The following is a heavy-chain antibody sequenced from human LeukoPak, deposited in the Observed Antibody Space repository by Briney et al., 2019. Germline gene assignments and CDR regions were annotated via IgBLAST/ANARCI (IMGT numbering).Heavy chain of an antibody. V-gene: IGHV4-31*03. D-gene: IGHD3-3*01. CDR3: ASSLVLRFLEWSRTFDP. CDR1: SVSISSGGYY. Sequence: PSQTLSLTCTVSSVSISSGGYYWSWIRQHPGKGLEWIGYIYYSGSTYYNPSLKSRVTISVDTSKNQFSLKLSSVTAADTAVYYCASSLVLRFLEWSRTFDPWGQGTLVTVSS. J-gene: IGHJ5*02. CDR2: IYYSGST.